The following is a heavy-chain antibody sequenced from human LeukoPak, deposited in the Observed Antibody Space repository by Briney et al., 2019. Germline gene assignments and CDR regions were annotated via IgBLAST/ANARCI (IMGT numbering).Heavy chain of an antibody. V-gene: IGHV3-66*01. CDR1: GFTVSSNY. J-gene: IGHJ4*02. CDR2: IYSDST. Sequence: GGSLRLSCAASGFTVSSNYMSWVRQAPGKGLEWVSVIYSDSTNYADSVKGRFSISRDNSKNTLYLQMNSLRAEDTAVYYGARDVDYWGQGTLVTVSS. CDR3: ARDVDY.